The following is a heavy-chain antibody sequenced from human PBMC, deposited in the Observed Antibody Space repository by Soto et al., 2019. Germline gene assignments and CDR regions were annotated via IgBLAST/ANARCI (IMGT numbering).Heavy chain of an antibody. CDR1: GCTFSSYG. V-gene: IGHV3-33*01. J-gene: IGHJ4*02. D-gene: IGHD3-10*01. Sequence: LRLSCKASGCTFSSYGMHWVRQAPGKGLEWVAVIWNDGSRRYYADSVEGRFTISRDDSKNTLYLQMSSLTVEDTAVYYCARAIGSLSEPDYWXQGTLVTVSS. CDR2: IWNDGSRR. CDR3: ARAIGSLSEPDY.